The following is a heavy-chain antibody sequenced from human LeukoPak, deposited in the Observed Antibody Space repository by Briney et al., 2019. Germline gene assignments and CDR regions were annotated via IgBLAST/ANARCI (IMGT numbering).Heavy chain of an antibody. D-gene: IGHD6-19*01. V-gene: IGHV4-34*01. Sequence: PSETLSLTCEVYGWSFSDYYWTWIRQPPGKGLEWIGEINHSGSTNYNPSLKSRVTISIDTSKNQFSLKLSSVTAAGTAVYYCARFTYNSGWYNLYHFDYWGRGTLVTVSS. CDR2: INHSGST. CDR1: GWSFSDYY. CDR3: ARFTYNSGWYNLYHFDY. J-gene: IGHJ4*02.